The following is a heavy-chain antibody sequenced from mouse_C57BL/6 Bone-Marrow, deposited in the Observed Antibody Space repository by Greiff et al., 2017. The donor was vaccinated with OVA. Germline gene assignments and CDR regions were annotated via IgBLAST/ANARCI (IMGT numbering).Heavy chain of an antibody. CDR3: ARDRGYDYERTWFAY. J-gene: IGHJ3*01. D-gene: IGHD2-4*01. CDR2: ISYDGSN. Sequence: VQLKESGPGLVKPSQSLSLTCSVTGYSITSGYYWNWIRQFPGNKLEWMGYISYDGSNNYNPSLKNRISITRATSKNQFFLKLNSVTTEDTATYYCARDRGYDYERTWFAYWGQGTLVTVSA. V-gene: IGHV3-6*01. CDR1: GYSITSGYY.